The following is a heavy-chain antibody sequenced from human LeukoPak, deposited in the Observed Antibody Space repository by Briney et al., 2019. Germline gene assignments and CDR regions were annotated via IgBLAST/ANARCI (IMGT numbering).Heavy chain of an antibody. CDR3: ARVVQYQLLVSYYYGMDV. Sequence: GGSLRLSSAASGFTFSSYSMNWVRQAPGKGLEWVPSISSSSSYIYYADSVKGRFTISRDNAKNSLYLQMNSLRAEDTAVHYCARVVQYQLLVSYYYGMDVWGKGTTVTVSS. CDR1: GFTFSSYS. CDR2: ISSSSSYI. D-gene: IGHD2-2*01. J-gene: IGHJ6*04. V-gene: IGHV3-21*01.